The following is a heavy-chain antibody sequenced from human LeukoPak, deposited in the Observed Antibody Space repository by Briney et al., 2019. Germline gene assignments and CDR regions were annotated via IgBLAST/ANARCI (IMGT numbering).Heavy chain of an antibody. CDR1: GGSISSYY. J-gene: IGHJ5*02. CDR3: AREAGTIMVNWFDP. V-gene: IGHV4-4*07. Sequence: PSETLSLTCTVSGGSISSYYWSWIRQPAGKGLEWIGRIYTSGSTNYNPSLKSRVTMSVDTSKNQFSLKLSSVTAADTAVYYCAREAGTIMVNWFDPWGQGTLVTVSS. D-gene: IGHD6-19*01. CDR2: IYTSGST.